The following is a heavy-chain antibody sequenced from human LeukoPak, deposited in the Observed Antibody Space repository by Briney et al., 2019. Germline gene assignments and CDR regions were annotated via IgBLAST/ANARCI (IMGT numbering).Heavy chain of an antibody. D-gene: IGHD5-12*01. J-gene: IGHJ4*02. Sequence: SQTLSLTYVISGDSVSSNSAAWNWIRQSPSRGFEWLGRTYYRSKWSNNYAVSVKSRIIINPDTSKNQFSLQLNSVTPEDTAVYYCARGVYSGYDFDYWGQGTLVTVSS. CDR2: TYYRSKWSN. V-gene: IGHV6-1*01. CDR3: ARGVYSGYDFDY. CDR1: GDSVSSNSAA.